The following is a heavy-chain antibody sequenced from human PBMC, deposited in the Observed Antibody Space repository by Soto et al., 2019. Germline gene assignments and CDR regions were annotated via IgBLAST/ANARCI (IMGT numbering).Heavy chain of an antibody. V-gene: IGHV3-23*01. J-gene: IGHJ4*02. CDR2: ISGSGGST. D-gene: IGHD2-15*01. Sequence: PGGSLRLSCAASGFTFSSYAMSRVRQAPGKGLEWVSAISGSGGSTYYADSVKGRFTISRDNSKNTLYLQMNSLRAEDTAVYYCAKVGIVCSGGSCYLRHFDYWGQGTLVTVSS. CDR3: AKVGIVCSGGSCYLRHFDY. CDR1: GFTFSSYA.